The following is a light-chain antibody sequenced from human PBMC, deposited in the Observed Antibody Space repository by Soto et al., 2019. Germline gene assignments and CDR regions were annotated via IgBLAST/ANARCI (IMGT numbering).Light chain of an antibody. CDR3: SSYAGSNNLV. J-gene: IGLJ2*01. CDR1: SSDVAGYNY. CDR2: DVT. Sequence: QSVLTQPASVSGSPGQSITISCTGTSSDVAGYNYVSWYQHHPGKAPKLLISDVTKRPSWVPDRFSGSKSGSTASLTISELQAEDEADYYCSSYAGSNNLVFGGGTKVTVL. V-gene: IGLV2-8*01.